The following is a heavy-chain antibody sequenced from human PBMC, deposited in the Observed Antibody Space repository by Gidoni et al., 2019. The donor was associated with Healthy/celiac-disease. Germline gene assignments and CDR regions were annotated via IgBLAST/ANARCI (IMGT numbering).Heavy chain of an antibody. CDR1: GFTFSSYG. V-gene: IGHV3-33*01. CDR3: AGGYYDSSGYYSFDY. CDR2: IWYDGSNK. D-gene: IGHD3-22*01. J-gene: IGHJ4*02. Sequence: QVQLVESGGGVVQPGRSLRLSCAASGFTFSSYGMHWVRQAPGKGLEWVAVIWYDGSNKYYADSVKGRFTTSRDNSKNTLYLQMNSLRAEDTAVYYCAGGYYDSSGYYSFDYWGQGTLVTVSS.